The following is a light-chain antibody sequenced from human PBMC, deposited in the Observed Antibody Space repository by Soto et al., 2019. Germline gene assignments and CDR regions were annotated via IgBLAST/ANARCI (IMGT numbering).Light chain of an antibody. V-gene: IGKV3-20*01. Sequence: EIVLTQSPGTLSLSPGERATLSCRASQSVSSSYLAWYQPKPGQAPRLLIYGASSRATGIPARFRGSGSGTDFTLTISRLEPEDFAVYYCQQYGSLLTFGGGTKVEIK. J-gene: IGKJ4*01. CDR3: QQYGSLLT. CDR1: QSVSSSY. CDR2: GAS.